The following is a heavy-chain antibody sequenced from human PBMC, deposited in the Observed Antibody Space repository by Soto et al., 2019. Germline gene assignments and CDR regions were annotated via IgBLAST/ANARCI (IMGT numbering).Heavy chain of an antibody. Sequence: SDPLSLTFTFSGSSISNGIYCWRWVRHPPWEGLEWFGTIYYIGSTYYNPSLKSRVTISVDTSKNQFSLKLSSVTAADTAVYYCARHYDILTGYYTPLEYWGQGTLVTVSS. J-gene: IGHJ4*02. CDR1: GSSISNGIYC. CDR3: ARHYDILTGYYTPLEY. CDR2: IYYIGST. D-gene: IGHD3-9*01. V-gene: IGHV4-39*01.